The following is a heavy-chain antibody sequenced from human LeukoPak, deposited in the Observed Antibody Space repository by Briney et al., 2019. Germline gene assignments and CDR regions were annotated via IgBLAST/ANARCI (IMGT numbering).Heavy chain of an antibody. V-gene: IGHV3-21*01. Sequence: PGGSLRLSCAASGFTFSSYSMKWVRQAPGKGLEWVSSISSSSSYIYYADSVKGRFTISRDNAKNSLYLQMNSLRAEDTAVYYCARGYCSSTSCYPLDYWGQGTLVTVSS. CDR1: GFTFSSYS. J-gene: IGHJ4*02. CDR3: ARGYCSSTSCYPLDY. CDR2: ISSSSSYI. D-gene: IGHD2-2*01.